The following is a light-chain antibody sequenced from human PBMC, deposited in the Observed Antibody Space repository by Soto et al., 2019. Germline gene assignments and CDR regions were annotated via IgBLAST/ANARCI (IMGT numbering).Light chain of an antibody. CDR1: SSDVGGHGY. V-gene: IGLV2-8*01. CDR3: SSYAGSNSLV. CDR2: GVS. J-gene: IGLJ1*01. Sequence: QSVLTQPPSASGSPGQSVTISCTGTSSDVGGHGYVSWYQQYPGKAPKGMFYGVSKRPSGVPDCFSGSKSGNSASLTVSGLQAEDEADYYCSSYAGSNSLVFGSGTKVTVL.